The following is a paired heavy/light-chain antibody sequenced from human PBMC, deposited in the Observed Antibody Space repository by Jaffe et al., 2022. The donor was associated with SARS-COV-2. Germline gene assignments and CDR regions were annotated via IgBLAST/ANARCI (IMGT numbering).Heavy chain of an antibody. CDR2: FDPEDGET. J-gene: IGHJ4*02. CDR1: GYTLTELS. D-gene: IGHD3-22*01. CDR3: ASRPRMYYDSSGYQPYYFDY. V-gene: IGHV1-24*01. Sequence: QVQLVQSGAEVKKPGASVKVSCKVSGYTLTELSMHWVRQAPGKGLEWMGGFDPEDGETIYAQKFQGRVTMTEDTSTDTAYMELSSLRSEDTAVYYCASRPRMYYDSSGYQPYYFDYWGQGTLVTVSS.
Light chain of an antibody. CDR1: SGSVSTSYY. CDR3: VLYMGSGILV. V-gene: IGLV8-61*01. J-gene: IGLJ2*01. Sequence: QTVVTQEPSFSVSPGGTVTLTCGLSSGSVSTSYYPSWYQQTPGQAPRTLIYSTNTRSSGVPDRFSGSILGNKAALTITGAQADDESDYYCVLYMGSGILVFGGGTKLTVL. CDR2: STN.